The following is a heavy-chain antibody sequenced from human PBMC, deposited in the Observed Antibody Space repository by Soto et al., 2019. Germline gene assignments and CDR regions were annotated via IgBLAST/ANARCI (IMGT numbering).Heavy chain of an antibody. CDR3: SSGYPPY. V-gene: IGHV3-30-3*01. Sequence: GGSLRLSCAASGFTFSSYTMHWVRQAPGKGLEWVAVISYDGSNKYYADSVKGRFTISRDNSKNTLYLQMNSLRAEDTAVYYCSSGYPPYWGQGTLVTVSS. CDR2: ISYDGSNK. D-gene: IGHD3-22*01. J-gene: IGHJ4*02. CDR1: GFTFSSYT.